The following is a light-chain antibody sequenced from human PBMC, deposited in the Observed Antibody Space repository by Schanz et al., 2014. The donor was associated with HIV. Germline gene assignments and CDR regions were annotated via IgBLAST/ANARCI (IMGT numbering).Light chain of an antibody. Sequence: QSVLTQPPSTSGTPGQRVTMSCSGSNSNFRSNAVNWYQHLPGTAPTLLIYNSYHRPSGVPDRFSGSESGTSASLAISGLQSEDEGDYYCATWDDGLDAWVFGGGTKLTVL. CDR3: ATWDDGLDAWV. CDR2: NSY. J-gene: IGLJ3*02. CDR1: NSNFRSNA. V-gene: IGLV1-44*01.